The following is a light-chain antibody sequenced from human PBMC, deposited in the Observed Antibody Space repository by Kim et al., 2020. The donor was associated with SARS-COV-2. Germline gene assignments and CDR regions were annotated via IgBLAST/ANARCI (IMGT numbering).Light chain of an antibody. CDR3: NSRDSSGNSYF. J-gene: IGLJ1*01. Sequence: AWGQTVRITCQGDSLRTYYASWYKQKPGQAPVLVIYGENNRPSGIPDRFSGSSSGNTASLTITGAQAEYEADYFCNSRDSSGNSYFFGTGTKVTVL. CDR2: GEN. V-gene: IGLV3-19*01. CDR1: SLRTYY.